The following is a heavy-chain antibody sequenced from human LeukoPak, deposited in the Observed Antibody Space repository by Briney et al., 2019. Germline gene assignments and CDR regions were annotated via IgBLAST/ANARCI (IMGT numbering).Heavy chain of an antibody. CDR1: GGSFSGYY. CDR3: ARGQFVYDFWSGYFYYYYYYMDV. J-gene: IGHJ6*03. V-gene: IGHV4-34*01. Sequence: SETLSLTCAVYGGSFSGYYWSWIRQPPGKGLEWIGEINHSGSTNYNPSLKSRVTISVDTSKNQFSLKLSSVTAADTTVYYCARGQFVYDFWSGYFYYYYYYMDVWGKGTTVTVSS. D-gene: IGHD3-3*01. CDR2: INHSGST.